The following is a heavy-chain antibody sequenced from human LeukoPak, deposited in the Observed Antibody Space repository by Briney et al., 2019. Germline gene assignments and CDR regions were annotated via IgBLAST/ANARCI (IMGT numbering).Heavy chain of an antibody. CDR2: IYSGGST. CDR1: GFTVSSNY. J-gene: IGHJ4*02. V-gene: IGHV3-53*01. CDR3: AIPGGVTMVRGVTNPFDY. Sequence: AGGSLRLSCAASGFTVSSNYMSWVRQAPGKGLEWVSVIYSGGSTYYADSVKGRFTISRDNSKNTLYLQMNSLRAEDTAVYYCAIPGGVTMVRGVTNPFDYWGQGTLVTVSS. D-gene: IGHD3-10*01.